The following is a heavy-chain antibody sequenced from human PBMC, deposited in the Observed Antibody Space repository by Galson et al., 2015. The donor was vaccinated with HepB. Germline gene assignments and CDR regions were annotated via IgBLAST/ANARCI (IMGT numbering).Heavy chain of an antibody. CDR3: ARSRSAFDSRGFDY. Sequence: SVKVSCKASGGTFSSYAISWVRQAPGQGLEWMGGIIPILGIANYAQKFQGRVTITADESTSTAYMELSSLRSEDTAVYYCARSRSAFDSRGFDYWGQGTLVTVSS. D-gene: IGHD3-10*01. CDR2: IIPILGIA. J-gene: IGHJ4*02. CDR1: GGTFSSYA. V-gene: IGHV1-69*10.